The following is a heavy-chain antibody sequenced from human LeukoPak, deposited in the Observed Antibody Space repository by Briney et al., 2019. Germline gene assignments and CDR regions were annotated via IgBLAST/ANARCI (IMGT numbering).Heavy chain of an antibody. D-gene: IGHD1-26*01. CDR2: ISSSSYT. J-gene: IGHJ6*04. CDR3: ARRGRASYADYYYYGMDV. Sequence: GGSLRLSCAASGFTFSDYYMSWIRQAPGKGLEWVSYISSSSYTNYADSAKGRFTISRDNAKNSLYLQMNSLRAEDTAVYYCARRGRASYADYYYYGMDVWGKGTTVTVSS. V-gene: IGHV3-11*06. CDR1: GFTFSDYY.